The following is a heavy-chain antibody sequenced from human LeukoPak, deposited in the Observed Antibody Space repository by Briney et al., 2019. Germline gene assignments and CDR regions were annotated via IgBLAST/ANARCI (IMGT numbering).Heavy chain of an antibody. V-gene: IGHV1-46*01. CDR3: ARDYYGGHNLYNFDF. D-gene: IGHD3-10*01. Sequence: GASVKVSCKASGGTFSSYAISWVRQAPGQGLEWMGMINPSGGRTTYAKKFQGRVTMTRDTSTNTVYTELSSLRSDDTAVYYCARDYYGGHNLYNFDFWGQGTRVIASS. CDR2: INPSGGRT. CDR1: GGTFSSYA. J-gene: IGHJ4*02.